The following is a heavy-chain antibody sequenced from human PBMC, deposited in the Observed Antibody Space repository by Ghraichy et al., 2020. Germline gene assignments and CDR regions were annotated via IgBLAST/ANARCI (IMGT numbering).Heavy chain of an antibody. Sequence: GSLRLSCTVSGGSISRYYWSWIRQPPGKGLEWIGYIYYSESTNYNPSLKRRVTISVDSSKNQFSLKLSSVTTADTAVYYCGGVHQGGAVGVWGQGTLVTVSS. CDR2: IYYSEST. D-gene: IGHD6-19*01. V-gene: IGHV4-59*01. J-gene: IGHJ4*02. CDR3: GGVHQGGAVGV. CDR1: GGSISRYY.